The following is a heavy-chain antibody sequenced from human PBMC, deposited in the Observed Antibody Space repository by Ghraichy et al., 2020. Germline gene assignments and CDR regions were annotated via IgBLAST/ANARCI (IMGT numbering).Heavy chain of an antibody. CDR2: ISYDGTKK. Sequence: AETLSLTCAASGFNFSNYGMHWVRQAPGKGLEWVAVISYDGTKKYYVDSVKGRFTLSRDNSKKTLYLQINSLRAEDTGVYYCAKDRSLAPDYWGQGALVTVSS. J-gene: IGHJ4*02. CDR3: AKDRSLAPDY. CDR1: GFNFSNYG. V-gene: IGHV3-30*18.